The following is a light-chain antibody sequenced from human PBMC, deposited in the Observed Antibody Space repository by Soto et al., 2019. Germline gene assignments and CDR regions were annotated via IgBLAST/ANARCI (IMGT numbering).Light chain of an antibody. CDR2: AAS. Sequence: AIRMTQSPSSLSASTGDRVTITCRASQGISSYLAWYQQKPGKALKLLIYAASTLQSGVPSRFSGSGSGTDFTLTISCLQSEDFATYYYQQYYSYPWTFGQGTKVEIK. CDR3: QQYYSYPWT. V-gene: IGKV1-8*01. J-gene: IGKJ1*01. CDR1: QGISSY.